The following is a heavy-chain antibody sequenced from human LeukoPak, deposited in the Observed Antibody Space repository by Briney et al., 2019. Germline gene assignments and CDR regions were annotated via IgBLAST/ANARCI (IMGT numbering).Heavy chain of an antibody. CDR3: ARRSSWYESYYYYYMDV. J-gene: IGHJ6*03. CDR2: ISAYNGNT. V-gene: IGHV1-18*01. CDR1: GYTFTIYG. Sequence: SVKVSCKASGYTFTIYGINWVRQAPGQGLEWMGWISAYNGNTNYAQKLQGRVTMTTDTSTSTAYMELRSLRSDDTAVYYCARRSSWYESYYYYYMDVWGKGTTVTVSS. D-gene: IGHD6-13*01.